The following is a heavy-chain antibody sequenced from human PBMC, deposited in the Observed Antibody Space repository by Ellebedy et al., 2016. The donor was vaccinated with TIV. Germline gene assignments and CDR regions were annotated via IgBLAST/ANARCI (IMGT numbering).Heavy chain of an antibody. Sequence: SQTLSLTCAISGDRVSSNSAAWNWIRQSPSRGLEWLGRKYYRSKWYNDYAVSVKSRITINPDTSKNQFSLQLNSVTPEDTAVYYCARDFFYGSGGHNYYYGMDVWGQGTTVTVSS. V-gene: IGHV6-1*01. CDR2: KYYRSKWYN. D-gene: IGHD3-10*01. CDR1: GDRVSSNSAA. J-gene: IGHJ6*02. CDR3: ARDFFYGSGGHNYYYGMDV.